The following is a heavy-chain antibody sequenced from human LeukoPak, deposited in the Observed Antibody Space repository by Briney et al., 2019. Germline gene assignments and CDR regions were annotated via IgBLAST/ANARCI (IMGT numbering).Heavy chain of an antibody. D-gene: IGHD4-11*01. Sequence: GRSLRLSCAASGFTFSSYGMYWVRQAPGKGLEWVAVISYDGSNKYYADSVKGRFTISRDNSKNTLYLQVNSLRAEDTAVYYCAKILPDTVTADYWGQGTLVTVSS. V-gene: IGHV3-30*18. J-gene: IGHJ4*02. CDR1: GFTFSSYG. CDR3: AKILPDTVTADY. CDR2: ISYDGSNK.